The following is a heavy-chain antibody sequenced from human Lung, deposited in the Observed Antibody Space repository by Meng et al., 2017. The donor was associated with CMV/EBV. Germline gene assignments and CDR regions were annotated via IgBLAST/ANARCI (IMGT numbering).Heavy chain of an antibody. V-gene: IGHV3-30*18. CDR3: SKGRDSRWELWPSDY. CDR2: ISPDGSNK. D-gene: IGHD4-23*01. J-gene: IGHJ4*02. CDR1: FTFSSYA. Sequence: FTFSSYAMHWVRQAPGKGLEWVALISPDGSNKNYIDSVKGRFTISRDNSKNTLYLQMSGLRIEDTAVYFCSKGRDSRWELWPSDYWGQGTLVTVSS.